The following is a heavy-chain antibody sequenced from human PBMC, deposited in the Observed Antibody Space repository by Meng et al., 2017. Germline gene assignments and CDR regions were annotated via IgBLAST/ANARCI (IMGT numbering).Heavy chain of an antibody. CDR2: IKRDGSEK. Sequence: GESLKISCAASGFTFSSYWMSWVRQAPGKGLEWVANIKRDGSEKYYVDSVKGRFTISRDNAKNSLYLQMNSLRAEDTAVYYCARDPAARSYYYYGMDVWGQGTTVTVSS. D-gene: IGHD6-6*01. J-gene: IGHJ6*02. CDR3: ARDPAARSYYYYGMDV. CDR1: GFTFSSYW. V-gene: IGHV3-7*01.